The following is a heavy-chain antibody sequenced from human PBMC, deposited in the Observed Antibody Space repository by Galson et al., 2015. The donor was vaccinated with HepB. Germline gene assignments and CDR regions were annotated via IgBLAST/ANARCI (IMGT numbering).Heavy chain of an antibody. CDR1: GFTFSSYS. J-gene: IGHJ6*02. CDR3: ARVGMGYGDPYYYGMDV. Sequence: SLRLSCAASGFTFSSYSMNWVRQAPGKGLEWISYINSDSFTMYYADSVKGRFTISRDNAKNSLYAQMNSLRAEDTAVYYCARVGMGYGDPYYYGMDVWGQGTTVTVSS. D-gene: IGHD4-17*01. V-gene: IGHV3-48*04. CDR2: INSDSFTM.